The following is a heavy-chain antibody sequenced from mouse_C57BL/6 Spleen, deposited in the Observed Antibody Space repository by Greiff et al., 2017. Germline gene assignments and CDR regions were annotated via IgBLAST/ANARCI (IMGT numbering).Heavy chain of an antibody. CDR1: GFTFSSYA. V-gene: IGHV5-9-1*02. D-gene: IGHD4-1*01. J-gene: IGHJ4*01. CDR2: ISSGGDYI. Sequence: EVKVVESGEGLVKPGGSLKLSCAASGFTFSSYAMSWVRQTPEKRLEWVAHISSGGDYIYYADTVKGRFTISRDNARNTLYLQMSSLKSEDTAMYYCTREANWNKEYAMDYWGQGTSVTVSS. CDR3: TREANWNKEYAMDY.